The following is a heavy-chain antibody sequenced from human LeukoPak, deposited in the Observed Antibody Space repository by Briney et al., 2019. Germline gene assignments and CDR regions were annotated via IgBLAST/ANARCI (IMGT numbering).Heavy chain of an antibody. CDR2: INHSGST. CDR3: ARVDGCWRGDYGGANSVDY. CDR1: GGSFSAYY. V-gene: IGHV4-34*01. D-gene: IGHD3-3*01. J-gene: IGHJ4*02. Sequence: PSETLPLTCVVYGGSFSAYYWGWIRQPPGKGLEWIGEINHSGSTNYNPSLKSRVTISVDTSKNQFSLTLSSVTAADTAVYYCARVDGCWRGDYGGANSVDYWDQGTLVTLFS.